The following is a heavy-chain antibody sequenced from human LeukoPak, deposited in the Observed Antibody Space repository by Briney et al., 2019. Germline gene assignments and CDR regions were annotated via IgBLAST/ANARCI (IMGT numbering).Heavy chain of an antibody. CDR3: AREDSSTQDAFDI. J-gene: IGHJ3*02. CDR2: INPNSGGT. V-gene: IGHV1-2*02. CDR1: GYTFTGYY. D-gene: IGHD2-2*01. Sequence: ASVKVSCNASGYTFTGYYMHWVRQAPGQGLEWMGWINPNSGGTNYAQKFQGRVTMTRDTSISTAYMELSRLRSDDTAVYYCAREDSSTQDAFDIWGQGTMVTVSS.